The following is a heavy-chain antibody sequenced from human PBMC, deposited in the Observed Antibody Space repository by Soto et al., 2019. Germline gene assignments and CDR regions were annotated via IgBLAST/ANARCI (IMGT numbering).Heavy chain of an antibody. D-gene: IGHD5-18*01. CDR3: ARDQRYSYGERAFDY. V-gene: IGHV3-7*03. CDR1: GFTFSSYW. Sequence: GGSLRLSCAASGFTFSSYWMSWVRQAPGKGLEWVANIKQDGSEKYYVDSVKGRFTISRDNAKNSLYLQMNSLRAEDTAVYYCARDQRYSYGERAFDYWGQGTLVTVS. CDR2: IKQDGSEK. J-gene: IGHJ4*02.